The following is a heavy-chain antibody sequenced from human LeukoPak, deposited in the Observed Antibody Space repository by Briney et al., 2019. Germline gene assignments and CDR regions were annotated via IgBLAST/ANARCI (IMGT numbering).Heavy chain of an antibody. Sequence: VSVKVSCKASGYTFTGYYMHWVRQAPGQGLEWMGWINPNSGGTNYAQKFQGRVTITADESTSTAYMELSSLRSEDTAVYYCASGSRALFDYWGQGTLVTVSS. J-gene: IGHJ4*02. CDR3: ASGSRALFDY. CDR2: INPNSGGT. D-gene: IGHD3-10*01. V-gene: IGHV1-2*02. CDR1: GYTFTGYY.